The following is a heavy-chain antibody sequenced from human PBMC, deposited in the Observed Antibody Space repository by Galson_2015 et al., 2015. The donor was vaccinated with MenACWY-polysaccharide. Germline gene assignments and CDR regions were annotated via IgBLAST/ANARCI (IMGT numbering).Heavy chain of an antibody. D-gene: IGHD5-18*01. V-gene: IGHV1-3*04. CDR1: GYTFTSYA. J-gene: IGHJ4*02. Sequence: VKVSCEASGYTFTSYAIHWVRQAPGQRLEWMGWINIGNYNTKYSQTFQGRLTITRGTSANTAYMELNSLRSEDTAVYYCARGSGGGYNYGFFDYWGQGTLVTVSS. CDR3: ARGSGGGYNYGFFDY. CDR2: INIGNYNT.